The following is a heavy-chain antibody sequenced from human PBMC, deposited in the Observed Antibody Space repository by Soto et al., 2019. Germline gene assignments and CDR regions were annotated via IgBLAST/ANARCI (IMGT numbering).Heavy chain of an antibody. CDR1: GYTFTSYA. CDR2: INAGNGNT. Sequence: ASVKVSCKASGYTFTSYAMHWVRQAPGQRLEWMGWINAGNGNTKYSQKFQGRVTITRDTSASTAYMELSSLRSEDTAVYYCARAQLALTTWFDPWGQGTLVTVSS. CDR3: ARAQLALTTWFDP. V-gene: IGHV1-3*01. D-gene: IGHD6-13*01. J-gene: IGHJ5*02.